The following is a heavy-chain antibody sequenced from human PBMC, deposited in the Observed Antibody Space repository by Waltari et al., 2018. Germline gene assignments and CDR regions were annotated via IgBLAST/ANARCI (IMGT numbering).Heavy chain of an antibody. CDR2: ISAYNGNT. Sequence: QVQLVQSGAEVREPGASVKVSCQASGSTFSRSGISWVRKAPGQGLEWMGWISAYNGNTNFAQKLQGRVTMTTDTYTSTAYMELRSLRSDDTAVYYCARDAHLYYYDSSGYLGDYWGQGTLVTVSS. V-gene: IGHV1-18*01. J-gene: IGHJ4*02. CDR3: ARDAHLYYYDSSGYLGDY. D-gene: IGHD3-22*01. CDR1: GSTFSRSG.